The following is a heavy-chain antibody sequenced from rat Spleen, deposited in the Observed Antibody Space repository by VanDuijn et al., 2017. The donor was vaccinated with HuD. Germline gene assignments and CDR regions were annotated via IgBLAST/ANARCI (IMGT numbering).Heavy chain of an antibody. Sequence: EVQLVESDGGLVQPGRSLKLSCAASGFTFSDYYMAWVRQAPGKGLEWIASITNTGDSTYYLDSVKGRFTISRNNAKSTLYLQMDSLRSEDTATYYCATTPLYYSGDPYYFDYWGQGVMVTVSS. CDR3: ATTPLYYSGDPYYFDY. CDR1: GFTFSDYY. J-gene: IGHJ2*01. D-gene: IGHD1-1*01. V-gene: IGHV5-20*01. CDR2: ITNTGDST.